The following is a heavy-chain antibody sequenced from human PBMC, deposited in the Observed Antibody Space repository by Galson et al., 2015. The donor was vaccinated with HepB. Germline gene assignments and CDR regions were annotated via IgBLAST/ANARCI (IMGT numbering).Heavy chain of an antibody. Sequence: SVKVSCKASGYTFTGYYMHWVRQAPGQGLEWMGWINPNSGGTNYAQKFQGRVTMTRDTSISTAYMELSRLRSDDTAVYYCARDFSSSSSSPHFDYWGQGTLVTVSS. CDR2: INPNSGGT. CDR3: ARDFSSSSSSPHFDY. CDR1: GYTFTGYY. D-gene: IGHD6-6*01. J-gene: IGHJ4*02. V-gene: IGHV1-2*02.